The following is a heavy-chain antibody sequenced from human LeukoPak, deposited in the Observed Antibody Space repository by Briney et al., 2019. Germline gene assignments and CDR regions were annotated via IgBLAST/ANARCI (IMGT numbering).Heavy chain of an antibody. D-gene: IGHD3-22*01. Sequence: GESLKISCQGSGYRSSNYCLGWVRQISGKGLEWMAVICPGDSDARKSPSFRGRVTVSADKSLTTTYLQWNSLKASDTAMYYCARPYDSSGYYVHFDYWGQGTLVTVSS. CDR1: GYRSSNYC. CDR2: ICPGDSDA. CDR3: ARPYDSSGYYVHFDY. V-gene: IGHV5-51*01. J-gene: IGHJ4*02.